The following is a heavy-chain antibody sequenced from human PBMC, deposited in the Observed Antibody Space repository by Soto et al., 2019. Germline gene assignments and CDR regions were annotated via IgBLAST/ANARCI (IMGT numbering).Heavy chain of an antibody. Sequence: SETLSLTCAVSGGSISSGGYSWSWNPQPPGKGLEWIGYTYYSGSTNYNPSLKSRVTISVDTSNSHFSLRLASVSAADTAVYYCARQGIGVDTPYFDFWGQGRLVTVSS. CDR1: GGSISSGGYS. J-gene: IGHJ4*02. D-gene: IGHD5-18*01. V-gene: IGHV4-61*03. CDR3: ARQGIGVDTPYFDF. CDR2: TYYSGST.